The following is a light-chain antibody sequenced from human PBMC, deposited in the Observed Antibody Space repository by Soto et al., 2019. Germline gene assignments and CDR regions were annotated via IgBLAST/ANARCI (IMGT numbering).Light chain of an antibody. CDR3: ATWYSRLSSTV. CDR1: NTNIGNHF. Sequence: QSVLTQPPSLFAAPGQNVTISCSGSNTNIGNHFVSWYQQLPGTAPRLLIYDNDNRPSGIPDRFSGSKSGTSASLGITGLQTGDEADYYCATWYSRLSSTVFGSGTKLTVL. V-gene: IGLV1-51*01. CDR2: DND. J-gene: IGLJ1*01.